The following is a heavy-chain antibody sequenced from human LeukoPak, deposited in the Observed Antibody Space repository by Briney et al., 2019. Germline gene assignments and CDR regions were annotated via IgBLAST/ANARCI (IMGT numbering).Heavy chain of an antibody. Sequence: GGSLRLSCAASGFTFSDYYMSWIRQAPGKGLEWVSYISSSGNTTYHADSVKGRFTISRDNAKNSLYLQMNSLRAEDTAVYYCARTYDSSGYSDYWGQGTLVTVSS. CDR3: ARTYDSSGYSDY. D-gene: IGHD3-22*01. J-gene: IGHJ4*02. V-gene: IGHV3-11*04. CDR2: ISSSGNTT. CDR1: GFTFSDYY.